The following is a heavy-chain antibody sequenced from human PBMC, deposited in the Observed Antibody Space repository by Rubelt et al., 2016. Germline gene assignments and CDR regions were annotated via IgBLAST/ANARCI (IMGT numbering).Heavy chain of an antibody. CDR1: GLAFTTSA. CDR3: ARCWRMLGTTALGY. Sequence: QVRLVESGGGVVQPGKSLRLSCAASGLAFTTSAMHWVRQAPGKGLGWVAVISGDGNNKYYADSVKGQFTISRVNSKSTLLLQMNSLRAEYTALCDCARCWRMLGTTALGYWDQGTLVSVTS. D-gene: IGHD2-8*01. CDR2: ISGDGNNK. V-gene: IGHV3-30*04. J-gene: IGHJ4*02.